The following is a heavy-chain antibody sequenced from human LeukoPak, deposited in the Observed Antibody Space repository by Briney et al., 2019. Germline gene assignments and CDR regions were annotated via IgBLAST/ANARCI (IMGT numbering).Heavy chain of an antibody. CDR2: IKQDGREK. J-gene: IGHJ4*02. D-gene: IGHD3-10*01. Sequence: GGSLRLSCAASGFTFSSYWMSWVRQAPGKGLEWVANIKQDGREKYYVDSVKGRFTISRDHAKNSLYLQMNSLRAEETAVYYCGRAGLWFGAPWDWGQGTLVTVSS. V-gene: IGHV3-7*03. CDR3: GRAGLWFGAPWD. CDR1: GFTFSSYW.